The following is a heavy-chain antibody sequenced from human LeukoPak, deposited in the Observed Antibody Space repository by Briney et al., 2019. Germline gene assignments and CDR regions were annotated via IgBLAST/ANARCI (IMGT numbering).Heavy chain of an antibody. V-gene: IGHV3-21*01. Sequence: NSGGSLRLSCAASGFTFSSYSMNWVRQAPGKGLEWVSSISSSSSYIYYADSVKGRFTISRDNAKNSLYLQMNSLRAEDTAVYYCARAGIGGAFDIWGQGTMVTVSS. CDR3: ARAGIGGAFDI. D-gene: IGHD3-16*01. CDR2: ISSSSSYI. J-gene: IGHJ3*02. CDR1: GFTFSSYS.